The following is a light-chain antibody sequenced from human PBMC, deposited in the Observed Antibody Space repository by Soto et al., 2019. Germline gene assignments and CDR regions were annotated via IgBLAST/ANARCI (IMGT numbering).Light chain of an antibody. CDR2: YAS. CDR3: QQYNNWPPIT. CDR1: QSGSNN. V-gene: IGKV3-15*01. Sequence: EIMMTQSPATLPVSPGERATLSCRASQSGSNNVAWYQQKPGQAPRLLIYYASTRATGIPARFSGSGSGTEFTLTISSLQSEDFALYYCQQYNNWPPITFGQGTRLEIK. J-gene: IGKJ5*01.